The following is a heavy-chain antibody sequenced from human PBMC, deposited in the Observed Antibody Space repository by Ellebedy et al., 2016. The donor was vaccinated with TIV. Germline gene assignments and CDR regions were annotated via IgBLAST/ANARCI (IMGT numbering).Heavy chain of an antibody. CDR2: INPHSGGT. CDR3: ARDQRVFYWFDP. Sequence: AASVKVSCKASGYTFTSYGISWVRQAPGQGLEWMGWINPHSGGTYYAQNFQGRVTMTRDTSISTVYMELSRLRSDDTAVYYCARDQRVFYWFDPWGQGTLVTVSS. CDR1: GYTFTSYG. D-gene: IGHD6-13*01. J-gene: IGHJ5*02. V-gene: IGHV1-2*02.